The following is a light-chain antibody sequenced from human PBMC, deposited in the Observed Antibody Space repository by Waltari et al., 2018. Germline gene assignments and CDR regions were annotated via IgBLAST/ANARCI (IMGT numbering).Light chain of an antibody. Sequence: DIQLTQSPSSLSASVGDIVTITCRASQGITNDLAWYQQKPGESPKFLIFEASSLQSGIPSRFSGSGSGTDFTLTISSLQSEDFATYYCQHYYNTPYSFGQGTRVEIK. V-gene: IGKV1-27*01. CDR1: QGITND. J-gene: IGKJ2*03. CDR2: EAS. CDR3: QHYYNTPYS.